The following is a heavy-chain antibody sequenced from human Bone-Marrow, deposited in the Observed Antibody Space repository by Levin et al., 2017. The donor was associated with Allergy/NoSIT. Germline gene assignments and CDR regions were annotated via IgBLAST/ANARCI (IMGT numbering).Heavy chain of an antibody. J-gene: IGHJ4*02. Sequence: GASVKVSCKVSGDTLREVYMHWVRQAPGKGLEWMGGFDPEDGKITYAQKFKGRVTMTEDTSSDTAYMELRSLRSEDMAIYYCAIDVRLRPVRGSLLDSWGQGNLVTVSS. V-gene: IGHV1-24*01. CDR1: GDTLREVY. CDR2: FDPEDGKI. CDR3: AIDVRLRPVRGSLLDS. D-gene: IGHD3-16*01.